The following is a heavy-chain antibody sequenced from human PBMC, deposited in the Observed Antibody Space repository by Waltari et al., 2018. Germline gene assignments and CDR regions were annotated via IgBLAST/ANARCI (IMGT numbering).Heavy chain of an antibody. CDR1: VVSITTNRHY. V-gene: IGHV4-39*01. CDR3: ATYIGASLGTAAFDV. CDR2: ISYNGAT. J-gene: IGHJ3*01. Sequence: QLQLQESGPGLVKPSETLSLTCSVSVVSITTNRHYWGWIRQPPGQGLEWIGTISYNGATYSSPSLRSRVTIFRATSKNQLSLKLCSVTAADTAFYYCATYIGASLGTAAFDVWGQGTMVTVSS. D-gene: IGHD5-12*01.